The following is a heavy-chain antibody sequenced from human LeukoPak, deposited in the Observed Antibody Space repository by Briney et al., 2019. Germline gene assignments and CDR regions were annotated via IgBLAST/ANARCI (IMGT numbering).Heavy chain of an antibody. V-gene: IGHV3-23*01. CDR2: ISGMGGST. CDR3: AKKRSAMVRGGESFDF. D-gene: IGHD3-10*01. CDR1: GFTFSSYA. Sequence: GGSLRLSCAASGFTFSSYAMSWVRQAPGKGLEWVSAISGMGGSTFYADSVRGRFTISRDNSKNTLYLQMNSLRAEDTAVYYCAKKRSAMVRGGESFDFWGQGTMVTVSS. J-gene: IGHJ3*01.